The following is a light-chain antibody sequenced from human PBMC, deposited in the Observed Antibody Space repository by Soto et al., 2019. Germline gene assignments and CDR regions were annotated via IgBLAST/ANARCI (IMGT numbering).Light chain of an antibody. CDR3: QQYGSSVQ. J-gene: IGKJ4*02. V-gene: IGKV3-11*01. Sequence: EIVLTQSPVTLSLSPGERATLSCRASQSVRTYLAWYQVKPGQAPRLLIYDASRRASGVPARFSGSGSGTDFTLTISSLEPEDFALYYCQQYGSSVQFGGGTKVDIK. CDR1: QSVRTY. CDR2: DAS.